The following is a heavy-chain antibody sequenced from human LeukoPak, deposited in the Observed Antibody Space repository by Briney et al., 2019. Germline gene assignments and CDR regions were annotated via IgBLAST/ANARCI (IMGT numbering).Heavy chain of an antibody. Sequence: GGSLRLSCAASGFTFSSYWMNWARQAPGKGLEWVASINHNGNVNYYVDSVKGRFTISRDSAKNSLYLQMSNLRAEDTAVYFCARGGGLDVLGQGATVTVSS. CDR1: GFTFSSYW. CDR2: INHNGNVN. D-gene: IGHD3-16*01. J-gene: IGHJ6*02. V-gene: IGHV3-7*03. CDR3: ARGGGLDV.